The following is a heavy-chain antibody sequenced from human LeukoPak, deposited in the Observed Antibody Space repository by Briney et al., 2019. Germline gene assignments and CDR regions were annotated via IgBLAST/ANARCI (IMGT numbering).Heavy chain of an antibody. Sequence: ASVKASCKASGGTFSSYAISWVRQAPGQGLEWMGRIIPIFGTANYAQKFQGRVRITTDESTSTAYMDLSSLRPEDTAAYFCAVGSDNSSVYYSGWFDYWGQETQVTVSS. J-gene: IGHJ4*02. CDR2: IIPIFGTA. CDR1: GGTFSSYA. CDR3: AVGSDNSSVYYSGWFDY. V-gene: IGHV1-69*05. D-gene: IGHD3-22*01.